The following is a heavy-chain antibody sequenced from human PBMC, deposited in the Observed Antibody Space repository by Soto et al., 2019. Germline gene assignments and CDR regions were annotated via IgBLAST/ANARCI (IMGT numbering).Heavy chain of an antibody. J-gene: IGHJ4*02. CDR3: VKQHLGLDY. CDR1: GFTFSNYD. CDR2: ISYAGSRI. Sequence: QVQLVESGGGVVQPGRSLRLSCATSGFTFSNYDMHWVRQAPGKGLEWVAVISYAGSRIYYVDSVKGRFTISRDTSKNTLSLQMNSLRPEDTALYYCVKQHLGLDYWGQGTLVTVSS. V-gene: IGHV3-30*18. D-gene: IGHD7-27*01.